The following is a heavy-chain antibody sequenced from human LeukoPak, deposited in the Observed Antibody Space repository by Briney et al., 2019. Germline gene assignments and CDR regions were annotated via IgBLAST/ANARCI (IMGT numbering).Heavy chain of an antibody. J-gene: IGHJ4*02. CDR2: IIPILGIA. V-gene: IGHV1-69*02. CDR1: GGTFSSYT. Sequence: ASVKVSCKASGGTFSSYTISWVRQAPGQGLEWMGRIIPILGIANYAQKFQGRVTITADESTSTAYMELSSLRSEDTAVYYCARHGRFLYYFDYWGQGTLVTVSS. CDR3: ARHGRFLYYFDY. D-gene: IGHD3-3*01.